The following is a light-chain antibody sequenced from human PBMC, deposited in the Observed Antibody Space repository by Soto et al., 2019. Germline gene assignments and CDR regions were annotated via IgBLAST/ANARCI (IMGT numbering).Light chain of an antibody. CDR3: QQYYSYPRT. V-gene: IGKV1-8*01. Sequence: AIRMTQSPSSLSASTGDRVTITCRARQGLSSYLAWYQQKPGKAPKLLIYAASTLQSGVPSRFRGSGSGTDFTLTISCLQSEDFATYYCQQYYSYPRTFGQGTKVEIK. CDR1: QGLSSY. CDR2: AAS. J-gene: IGKJ1*01.